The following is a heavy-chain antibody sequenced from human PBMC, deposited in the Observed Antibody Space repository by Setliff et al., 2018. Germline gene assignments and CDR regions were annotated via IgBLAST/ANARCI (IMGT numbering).Heavy chain of an antibody. D-gene: IGHD5-12*01. CDR2: INAGNGNT. CDR3: ARDPASSGHDTYYYDYYGMDV. J-gene: IGHJ6*02. V-gene: IGHV1-3*01. Sequence: ASVKVSCKASGYTFTSYAMHWVRQAPGQRLEWMGWINAGNGNTKYSQKFQGRVTITRDTSASTAYMELSSLRSDDTAVYYCARDPASSGHDTYYYDYYGMDVWGQGTTVT. CDR1: GYTFTSYA.